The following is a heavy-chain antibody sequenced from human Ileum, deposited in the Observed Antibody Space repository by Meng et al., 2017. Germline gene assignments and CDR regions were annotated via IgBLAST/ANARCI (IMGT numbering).Heavy chain of an antibody. CDR2: INPNTGDT. J-gene: IGHJ4*02. Sequence: ASVKISCKASGYNFNVYFLHWVRHAPGQRLEWMGWINPNTGDTKYSQKFEGRVDITADTSIDTTYMDLLSLTNDDTASYYGVRGDRSSQPYYFDSWGRG. CDR3: VRGDRSSQPYYFDS. D-gene: IGHD3-22*01. V-gene: IGHV1-2*02. CDR1: GYNFNVYF.